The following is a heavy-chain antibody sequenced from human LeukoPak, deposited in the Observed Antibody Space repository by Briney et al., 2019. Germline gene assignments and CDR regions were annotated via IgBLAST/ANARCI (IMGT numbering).Heavy chain of an antibody. CDR2: ITGSGGNT. V-gene: IGHV3-23*01. D-gene: IGHD6-13*01. Sequence: GGSLRLSCAASGFTFSSYSMSWVRQAPGLGLEWVGVITGSGGNTYYADSVKGRFTISKDNSKNTVYMQMSSLRVDDTAVYYCAKAASSSWASYYYGMDVWGQGTTVTVSS. CDR3: AKAASSSWASYYYGMDV. J-gene: IGHJ6*02. CDR1: GFTFSSYS.